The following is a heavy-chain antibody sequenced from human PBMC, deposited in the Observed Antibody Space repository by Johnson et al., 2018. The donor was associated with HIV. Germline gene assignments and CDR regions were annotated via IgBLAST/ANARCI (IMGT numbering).Heavy chain of an antibody. CDR3: ANSLLLDAFNI. Sequence: VQLVESGGGVVQPGRSLRLSCAASGFTFSSYAMHWVRQAPGKGLEWVSFISGGEDDTYYADSVKGRFTISRDNSKTTLYLQMNSLRDEDTAVYYCANSLLLDAFNIWGQGTMVTVSS. CDR1: GFTFSSYA. J-gene: IGHJ3*02. V-gene: IGHV3-23*04. CDR2: ISGGEDDT.